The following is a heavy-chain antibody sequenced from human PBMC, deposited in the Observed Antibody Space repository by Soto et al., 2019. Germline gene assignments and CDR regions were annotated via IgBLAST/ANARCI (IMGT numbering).Heavy chain of an antibody. V-gene: IGHV4-4*02. Sequence: SETLSLTCAVSGFSISNTNWWTWVRQPPGQGLEWVGDIYHTGITNYSPSLKSRVTISVDKSKNQFSLKLTSVTAADTAVYYCARFGSSGLYYYFGMDVWGQGTTVTVSS. D-gene: IGHD3-10*01. CDR2: IYHTGIT. CDR3: ARFGSSGLYYYFGMDV. J-gene: IGHJ6*02. CDR1: GFSISNTNW.